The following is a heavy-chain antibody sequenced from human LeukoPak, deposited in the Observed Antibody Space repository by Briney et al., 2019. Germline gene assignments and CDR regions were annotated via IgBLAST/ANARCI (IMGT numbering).Heavy chain of an antibody. CDR2: ISSSSSYI. V-gene: IGHV3-21*01. CDR3: ARAWERTAMVTR. D-gene: IGHD5-18*01. J-gene: IGHJ4*02. CDR1: GFTFSSYS. Sequence: GGSLRLSCAASGFTFSSYSMNWVRQAPGKGLEWVSSISSSSSYIYYADSVKGRFTISRDNAKNSLYLQMNSLRAEDTAVYYCARAWERTAMVTRWGQGTLVTVSS.